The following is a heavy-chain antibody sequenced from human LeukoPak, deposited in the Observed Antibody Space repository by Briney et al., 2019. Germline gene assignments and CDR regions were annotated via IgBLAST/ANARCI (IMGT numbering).Heavy chain of an antibody. V-gene: IGHV3-7*01. CDR1: GFTFSSYW. D-gene: IGHD3-22*01. J-gene: IGHJ4*02. CDR3: ARDLYRIVVVPHYFGY. CDR2: IKKDGSEK. Sequence: GGSLRLSCAASGFTFSSYWMSWVRQAPGKGLEWVANIKKDGSEKYYVDSVKGRFTISRDNAKNSLYLQMNSLRAEDTAVYYCARDLYRIVVVPHYFGYWGQGTLVTVSS.